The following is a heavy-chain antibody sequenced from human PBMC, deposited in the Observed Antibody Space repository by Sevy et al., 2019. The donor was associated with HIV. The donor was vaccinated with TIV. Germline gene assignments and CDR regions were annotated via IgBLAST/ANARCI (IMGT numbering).Heavy chain of an antibody. CDR3: ARDEGGYDPFDY. J-gene: IGHJ4*02. CDR2: MKQDGSEK. CDR1: GFTFSSYW. Sequence: GGSLRLSCAASGFTFSSYWMSWVRQAPGKGLEWVATMKQDGSEKYYVDSVKGRFTISRDNAKHSLYLQMNSLRVEDTAVYYCARDEGGYDPFDYWGQGTLVTVSS. D-gene: IGHD6-13*01. V-gene: IGHV3-7*01.